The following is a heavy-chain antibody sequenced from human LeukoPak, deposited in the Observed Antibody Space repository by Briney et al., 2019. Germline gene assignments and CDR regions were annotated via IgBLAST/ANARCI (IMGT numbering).Heavy chain of an antibody. V-gene: IGHV3-30*06. J-gene: IGHJ4*02. CDR3: AREPLVRGVTGYFDY. D-gene: IGHD3-10*01. CDR2: ISYDGSDK. CDR1: GFTFISYS. Sequence: GGSLRLSCAASGFTFISYSIHWVRQAPGKGLEWVALISYDGSDKYYADSVKGRFTISRDNSKNTLYLQMDSLRAEDTAVYYCAREPLVRGVTGYFDYWGQGTLVTVSS.